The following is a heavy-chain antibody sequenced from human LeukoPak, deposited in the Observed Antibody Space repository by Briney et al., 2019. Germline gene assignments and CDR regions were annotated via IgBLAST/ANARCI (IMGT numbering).Heavy chain of an antibody. CDR1: GFTFSSYA. CDR3: ARVGILTGYPINY. CDR2: ISSSSYI. Sequence: PGGSLRLSCAASGFTFSSYAMSWVRQAPGKGLEWVSSISSSSYIYYADSVTGRFTISRDNAKNSLYLQMNSLRAEDTAVYYCARVGILTGYPINYWGQGTLVTVSS. J-gene: IGHJ4*02. V-gene: IGHV3-21*01. D-gene: IGHD3-9*01.